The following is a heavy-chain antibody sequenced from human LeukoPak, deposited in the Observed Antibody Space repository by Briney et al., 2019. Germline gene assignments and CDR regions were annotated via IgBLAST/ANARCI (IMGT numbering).Heavy chain of an antibody. CDR1: GFTFINAW. V-gene: IGHV3-15*01. D-gene: IGHD2-2*01. CDR3: ARESPQLSSFDY. CDR2: IKSKTDGGTT. J-gene: IGHJ4*02. Sequence: GGSLRLSCAASGFTFINAWMNWVRQAPGKGLEWVGRIKSKTDGGTTDYAAPVKGRFTISRDDSKNTLYLQMNSLRAEDTAVYYCARESPQLSSFDYWGQGTLVTVSS.